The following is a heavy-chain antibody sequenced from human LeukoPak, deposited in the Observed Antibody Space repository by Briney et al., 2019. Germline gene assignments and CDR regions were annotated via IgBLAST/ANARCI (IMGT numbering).Heavy chain of an antibody. V-gene: IGHV3-7*03. D-gene: IGHD3-10*01. CDR1: GFTFSNYW. Sequence: PGGSLRLSCAASGFTFSNYWMSWGRQAPGKGLEWVANIKFDGNDKFYVDSVKGRFTISRENAKNLLYLQMSSLSAADTAVYYCATTFGELLSFDYWGQGTLVSVSS. CDR3: ATTFGELLSFDY. CDR2: IKFDGNDK. J-gene: IGHJ4*02.